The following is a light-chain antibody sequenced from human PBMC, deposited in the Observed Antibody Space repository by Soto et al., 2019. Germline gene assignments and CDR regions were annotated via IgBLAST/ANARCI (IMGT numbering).Light chain of an antibody. CDR3: AAWDDSLFVWL. Sequence: QSVLTQSSSASGTPGQRVTISCSGNNSNIGTNIVNWFQQFPGTAPKLLIYTNNQRPPGVPDRFSGTKSGTSASLAISGLQSEDEAVYYCAAWDDSLFVWLFGGGTKLTV. V-gene: IGLV1-44*01. CDR2: TNN. CDR1: NSNIGTNI. J-gene: IGLJ3*02.